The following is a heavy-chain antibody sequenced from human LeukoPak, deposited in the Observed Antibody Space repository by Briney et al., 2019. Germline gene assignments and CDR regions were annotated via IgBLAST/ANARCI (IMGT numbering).Heavy chain of an antibody. D-gene: IGHD3-22*01. CDR1: GGSISSSSYY. CDR3: ARGLHYYDSSGYSKTSFDY. Sequence: SETLSLTCTVSGGSISSSSYYWGWIRQPPGKGLEWIGSIYYSGSTYYNPSLKSRVTISVDTSKNQFSLKLSSVTAADTAVYYCARGLHYYDSSGYSKTSFDYWGQGTLVTVSS. V-gene: IGHV4-39*07. CDR2: IYYSGST. J-gene: IGHJ4*02.